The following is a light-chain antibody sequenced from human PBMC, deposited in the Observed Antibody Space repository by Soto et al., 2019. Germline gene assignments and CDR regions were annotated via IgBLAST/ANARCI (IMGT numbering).Light chain of an antibody. V-gene: IGKV3-15*01. J-gene: IGKJ2*01. CDR3: QHYNHRHT. Sequence: EILMTQSPGTLSVSPGERATLSCRASQSVSIDLAWYQQKPGQAPRLLIYGASTRAPDIPDRFSGSGSGTEFTLTISRLHSEDFAVYYCQHYNHRHTFGQGTKLEIK. CDR2: GAS. CDR1: QSVSID.